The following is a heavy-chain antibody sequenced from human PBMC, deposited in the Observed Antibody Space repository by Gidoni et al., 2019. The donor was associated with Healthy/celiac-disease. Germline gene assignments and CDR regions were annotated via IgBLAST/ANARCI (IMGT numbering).Heavy chain of an antibody. Sequence: QVQLVESGGGVFPPGRSLRLSCAASGFTFSSYVMHWVRQAPGKGLEWVAVISYDGSNKYYADSGKGRFTISRDNSKNTLYLQMNSLRAEDTAVYYCAKDPRLSGYCSGGSCEYFDYWGQGTLVTVSS. CDR1: GFTFSSYV. CDR2: ISYDGSNK. D-gene: IGHD2-15*01. V-gene: IGHV3-30*18. J-gene: IGHJ4*02. CDR3: AKDPRLSGYCSGGSCEYFDY.